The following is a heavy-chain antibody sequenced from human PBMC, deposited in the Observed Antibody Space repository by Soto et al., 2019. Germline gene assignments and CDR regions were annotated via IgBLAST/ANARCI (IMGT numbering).Heavy chain of an antibody. CDR1: GYTFTSYG. V-gene: IGHV1-18*01. J-gene: IGHJ6*02. Sequence: ASVKVSCKASGYTFTSYGISWVRQAPGQGLEWMGWISAYNGNTKYAQKLQGRVTMTTDTSTSTAYMELRSLRPDDTAVYYCARYAMTTGKMVGYYYYHGMDVWGQGTTVTVSS. CDR2: ISAYNGNT. CDR3: ARYAMTTGKMVGYYYYHGMDV. D-gene: IGHD4-4*01.